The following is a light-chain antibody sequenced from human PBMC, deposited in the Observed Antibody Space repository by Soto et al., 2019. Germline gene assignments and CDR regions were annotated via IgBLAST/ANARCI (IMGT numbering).Light chain of an antibody. CDR3: ATWDDSLNGFYV. CDR2: RNN. Sequence: QSVLSQPTSGCETPGQGFTISCSGSTSNIGSNYVYWYQQLPGTAPKLLIYRNNQRPSGVPDRFSGSKSGNSDSLAISGLRSDDQDDYFCATWDDSLNGFYVFGTGTNVTVL. V-gene: IGLV1-47*01. CDR1: TSNIGSNY. J-gene: IGLJ1*01.